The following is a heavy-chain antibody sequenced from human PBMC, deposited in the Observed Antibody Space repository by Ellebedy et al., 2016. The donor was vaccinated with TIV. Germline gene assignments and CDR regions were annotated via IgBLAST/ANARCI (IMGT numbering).Heavy chain of an antibody. CDR3: ARHSGGHGFDI. Sequence: GESLKISCAASGFSISSHRMHWVRQAAGKGLVWVSHISSDGSDTSYADSVKDRFIISRDNAENTLDLQMSSLRAEDTALYYCARHSGGHGFDIWGQGTMVTVSP. J-gene: IGHJ3*02. CDR2: ISSDGSDT. D-gene: IGHD2-21*01. V-gene: IGHV3-74*01. CDR1: GFSISSHR.